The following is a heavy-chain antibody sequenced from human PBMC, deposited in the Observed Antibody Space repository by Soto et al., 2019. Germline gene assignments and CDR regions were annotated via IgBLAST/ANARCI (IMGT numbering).Heavy chain of an antibody. CDR3: ARARTDTAMVTSWFDP. J-gene: IGHJ5*02. CDR1: GYTFTSYY. V-gene: IGHV1-46*01. Sequence: QVQLVQSGAEVKKPGASVKVSCKASGYTFTSYYMHWVRQAPGQGLEWMGIINPSGGSTSYAQKFQGRVTMTRDTSTSTVYMELSSLRSEDTAVYYCARARTDTAMVTSWFDPWGQGTLVTVSS. CDR2: INPSGGST. D-gene: IGHD5-18*01.